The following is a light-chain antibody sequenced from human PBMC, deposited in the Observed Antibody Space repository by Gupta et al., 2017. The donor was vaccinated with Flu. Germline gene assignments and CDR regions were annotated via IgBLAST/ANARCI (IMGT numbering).Light chain of an antibody. CDR2: ANN. V-gene: IGLV3-19*01. CDR3: DSRDNTDNHLEV. Sequence: QTGKNTCQGDSIRNSDASWYQQKPGQARGLVLYANNIRHSGVPGRVSGANSGNTASLTITGAQAEEEADYSCDSRDNTDNHLEVFGGGTKLTVL. J-gene: IGLJ2*01. CDR1: SIRNSD.